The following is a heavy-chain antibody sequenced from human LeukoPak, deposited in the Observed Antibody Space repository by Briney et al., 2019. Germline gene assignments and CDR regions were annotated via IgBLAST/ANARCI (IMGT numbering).Heavy chain of an antibody. CDR3: ARGQIAEIDY. D-gene: IGHD1-14*01. CDR1: GFTFSSYA. V-gene: IGHV3-30*04. CDR2: ISYDGSNK. J-gene: IGHJ4*02. Sequence: GRSLRLSCAASGFTFSSYAMHWVRQAPGKGLEWVAVISYDGSNKYYADSVKRRFTISRDNSKNTLYLQMNSLRAEDTAVYYCARGQIAEIDYWGQGTLVTVSS.